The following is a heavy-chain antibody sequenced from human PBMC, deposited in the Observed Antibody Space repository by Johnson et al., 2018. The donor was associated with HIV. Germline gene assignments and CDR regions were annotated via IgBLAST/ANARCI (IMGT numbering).Heavy chain of an antibody. D-gene: IGHD6-19*01. CDR2: ISYDGSNK. J-gene: IGHJ3*02. Sequence: QVQLVESGGGVVQPGRSLRLSCAASGFTFSSYAMHWVRQAPGKGLEWVAVISYDGSNKYYADSVKGRFTISRDNSKNTLYLQMNSLRTEDTAIYSCVQGVPNPAGAFDIWGRGTMVTVSS. V-gene: IGHV3-30*04. CDR1: GFTFSSYA. CDR3: VQGVPNPAGAFDI.